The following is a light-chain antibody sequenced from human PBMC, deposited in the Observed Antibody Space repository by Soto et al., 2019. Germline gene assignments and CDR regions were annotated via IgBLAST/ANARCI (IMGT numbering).Light chain of an antibody. Sequence: AIQMTQSPSSLSASVGDRVAISCRASQDIRNTLAWYQQKPGEAPKLLIFAASNLQSGVPSRFSGSGSVTDFTLAITGLQPEDFATYYCLQYYQLSWRFGQGPK. CDR2: AAS. V-gene: IGKV1-6*01. CDR1: QDIRNT. CDR3: LQYYQLSWR. J-gene: IGKJ2*04.